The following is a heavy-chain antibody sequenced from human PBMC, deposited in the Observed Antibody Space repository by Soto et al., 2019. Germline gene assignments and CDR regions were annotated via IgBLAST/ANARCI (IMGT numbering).Heavy chain of an antibody. D-gene: IGHD4-17*01. Sequence: QVQLVQSGAEVKKPGASVKVSCKASGYIFTSYGISWVRQAPGQGLEWMGWINPYNDNTNYAQNLQGRVTVTADTSTSTADMELRSLRSDDTAVYYCARDEGDGYGDPMKYWGQGTLVTVSS. CDR1: GYIFTSYG. CDR2: INPYNDNT. V-gene: IGHV1-18*01. CDR3: ARDEGDGYGDPMKY. J-gene: IGHJ4*02.